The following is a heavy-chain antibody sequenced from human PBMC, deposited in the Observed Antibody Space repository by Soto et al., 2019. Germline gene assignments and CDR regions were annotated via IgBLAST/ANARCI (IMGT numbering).Heavy chain of an antibody. D-gene: IGHD2-2*01. CDR2: IIPIFGTA. J-gene: IGHJ6*02. CDR1: GGTFSSYA. CDR3: ARDTRDIVVVPAAITYYYYGMDV. V-gene: IGHV1-69*06. Sequence: QVQLVQSGAEVKKPGSSVKVSCKASGGTFSSYAISWVRQAPGQGLEWMGGIIPIFGTANYAQKFQGRVTITADKSTSTAYMELSSLRSEDTAVYYCARDTRDIVVVPAAITYYYYGMDVWGXGTXXTVSS.